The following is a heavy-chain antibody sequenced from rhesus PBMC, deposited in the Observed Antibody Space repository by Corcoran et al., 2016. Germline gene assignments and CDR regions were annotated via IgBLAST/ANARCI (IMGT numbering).Heavy chain of an antibody. V-gene: IGHV4-65*01. J-gene: IGHJ4*01. CDR1: AGSISSGNW. CDR3: ARRPGNTYSNDY. CDR2: ISGTGGNT. D-gene: IGHD5-12*01. Sequence: QVQLQESGPGLVKPSETLSLTCAVSAGSISSGNWWSWFRQSPGKGLEWIGHISGTGGNTNYNPSLKSGGTSTTEPSKNQFCLKVSSGTAADTAVYYCARRPGNTYSNDYWGQGVLVTVSS.